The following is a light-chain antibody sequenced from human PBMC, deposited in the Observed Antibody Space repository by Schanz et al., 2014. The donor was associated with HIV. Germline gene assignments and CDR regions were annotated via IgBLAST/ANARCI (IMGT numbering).Light chain of an antibody. CDR1: QGINSW. Sequence: DIQMTQSPSSVSASVGDTVTITCRASQGINSWLAWYQQKPGKAPKLLIYDASNLETGVPSRFSGSGSGTDFTFTISSLQPEDIATYYCQQYDNLPRTFGQGTKLEIK. CDR3: QQYDNLPRT. CDR2: DAS. V-gene: IGKV1-33*01. J-gene: IGKJ2*02.